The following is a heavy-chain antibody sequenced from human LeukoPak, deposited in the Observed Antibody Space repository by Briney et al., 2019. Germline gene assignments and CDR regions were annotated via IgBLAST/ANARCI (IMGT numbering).Heavy chain of an antibody. CDR3: AKDLAGSYYDTSGPFDP. CDR2: ISFDGSYK. CDR1: GFTFSSYD. V-gene: IGHV3-30*18. D-gene: IGHD1-26*01. Sequence: PGRSLRLSCAASGFTFSSYDMHWVRQAPGKGLEWVAVISFDGSYKYYGESVKGRFTISRDNSKNTLYLQMNSLRAEDTAVYYCAKDLAGSYYDTSGPFDPWGQGTLVTVSS. J-gene: IGHJ5*02.